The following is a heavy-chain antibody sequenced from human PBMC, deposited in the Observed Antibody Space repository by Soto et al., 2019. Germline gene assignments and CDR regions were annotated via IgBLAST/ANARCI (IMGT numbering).Heavy chain of an antibody. CDR3: ARVMFRVHDYGDNRGYFDL. D-gene: IGHD4-17*01. CDR2: ISAYNGNT. Sequence: QVRLVQSGAEVKKPGASVKVSCKASGYTFTSYGISWVRQAPGQGLEWMGWISAYNGNTNYAQKLQGRVNMTTDTSTSTAYMELRSLRSDDTAVYYCARVMFRVHDYGDNRGYFDLWGRCTLVTVSS. V-gene: IGHV1-18*01. J-gene: IGHJ2*01. CDR1: GYTFTSYG.